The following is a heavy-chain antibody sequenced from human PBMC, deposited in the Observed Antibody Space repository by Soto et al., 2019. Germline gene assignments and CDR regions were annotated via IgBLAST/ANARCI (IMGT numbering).Heavy chain of an antibody. CDR2: ISGSGGST. CDR1: GVTFSSYA. CDR3: TRPPRIVGATGYYYGMDV. J-gene: IGHJ6*02. Sequence: PGGSLRLSCAASGVTFSSYAMSWVRLAPGKGLEWVSAISGSGGSTYYADSVRGRFTISRDNSKNTLYLQMNSLRAEDTAVYYCTRPPRIVGATGYYYGMDVWGQGTTVTVSS. V-gene: IGHV3-23*01. D-gene: IGHD1-26*01.